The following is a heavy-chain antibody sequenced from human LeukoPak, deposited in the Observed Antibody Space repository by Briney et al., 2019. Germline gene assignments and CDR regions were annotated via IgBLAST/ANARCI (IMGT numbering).Heavy chain of an antibody. V-gene: IGHV3-48*01. CDR3: ARDPSIGVVVIATIGTFDH. CDR2: ISSSSSTI. Sequence: PGGSLRLSCAASGFTFSSYSMNWVRQAPGKGLEWVSYISSSSSTIYYADSVKGRFTISRDNAKNSLYLQMNSLRAEDTAVYYCARDPSIGVVVIATIGTFDHWGQGTLVTVSS. CDR1: GFTFSSYS. D-gene: IGHD2-21*01. J-gene: IGHJ4*02.